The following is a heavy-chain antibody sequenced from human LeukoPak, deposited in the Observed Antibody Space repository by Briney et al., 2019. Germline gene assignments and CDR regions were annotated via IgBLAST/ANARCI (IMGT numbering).Heavy chain of an antibody. Sequence: QTGGSLRLSCAASGFTFDDYAMHWVRQAPGKGLEWVSGISWNSGSIGYADSVKGRFTISRDNSKNTLYLQMNSLRAEDTAVYYCARVDSSGYSPDYWGQGTLVTVSS. CDR3: ARVDSSGYSPDY. CDR2: ISWNSGSI. CDR1: GFTFDDYA. J-gene: IGHJ4*02. V-gene: IGHV3-9*01. D-gene: IGHD3-22*01.